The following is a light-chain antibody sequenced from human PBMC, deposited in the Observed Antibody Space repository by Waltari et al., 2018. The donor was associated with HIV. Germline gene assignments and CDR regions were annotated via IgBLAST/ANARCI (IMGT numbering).Light chain of an antibody. J-gene: IGLJ3*02. CDR1: RSKIGSNY. Sequence: QSVLTQPPSASGAPGQEFTISCSGSRSKIGSNYVDWYLPLPGPAPKLRIYRNKQRPAGVPDRFSGSKSGTSASLAVSGLRSEDEGHYYCATWDDSLSGRVFGGGTKLTVL. CDR3: ATWDDSLSGRV. V-gene: IGLV1-47*01. CDR2: RNK.